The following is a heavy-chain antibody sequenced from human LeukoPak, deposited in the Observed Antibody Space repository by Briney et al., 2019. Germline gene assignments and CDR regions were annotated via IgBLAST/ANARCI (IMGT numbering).Heavy chain of an antibody. CDR2: ISPDGSQT. Sequence: GGSLRLSCAASGFSLSNYWMHWVRQAPGKGLMWVSQISPDGSQTFYADSVKGRFTISRDNSKNTLYLQMNSLRAEDTAVYYCAKGLTWIQIYFDYWGQGTLVTVSS. CDR3: AKGLTWIQIYFDY. CDR1: GFSLSNYW. J-gene: IGHJ4*02. V-gene: IGHV3-74*01. D-gene: IGHD5-18*01.